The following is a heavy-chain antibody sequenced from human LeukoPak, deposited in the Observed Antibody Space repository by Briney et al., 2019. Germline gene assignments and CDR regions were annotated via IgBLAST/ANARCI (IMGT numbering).Heavy chain of an antibody. J-gene: IGHJ6*02. CDR1: GGSISSNIYY. Sequence: SETLSLTCTVSGGSISSNIYYWGWIRQPPGKGLEWIGSIYYSGTTYYNPSLKSRPIISIDTSKNQFSLKLRSVTAADTAVYYCAGDSFTRRLNYYGSGTDYHYYGMDVWGQGTTVTVSS. CDR2: IYYSGTT. CDR3: AGDSFTRRLNYYGSGTDYHYYGMDV. D-gene: IGHD3-10*01. V-gene: IGHV4-39*07.